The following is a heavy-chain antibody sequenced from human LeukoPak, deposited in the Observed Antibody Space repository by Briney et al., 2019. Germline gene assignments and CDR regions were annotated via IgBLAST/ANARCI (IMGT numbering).Heavy chain of an antibody. D-gene: IGHD4-17*01. CDR1: GGSISSYY. Sequence: SETLSLTCTVSGGSISSYYWSWIRQPPGKGLEWIGSIYYSGSTYYNPSLKSRVTISVDTSKNQFSLKLSSVTAADTAVYYCARQGYGDYVGFYYYYYYMDVWGKGTTVTISS. J-gene: IGHJ6*03. CDR2: IYYSGST. V-gene: IGHV4-39*01. CDR3: ARQGYGDYVGFYYYYYYMDV.